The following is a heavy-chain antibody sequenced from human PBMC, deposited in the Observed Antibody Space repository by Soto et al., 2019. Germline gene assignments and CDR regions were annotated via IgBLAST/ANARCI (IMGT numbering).Heavy chain of an antibody. CDR2: ISNSGIT. V-gene: IGHV3-11*05. CDR1: GFIFSDYY. CDR3: ARENYYKMDV. J-gene: IGHJ6*02. Sequence: QVQLVESGGGLVKPGGSLRLSCAASGFIFSDYYMTWIRQSPGKGLEWISYISNSGITNYADSVKGRFTISRDNAKNSLYLQMDSLSAEDTAVYYCARENYYKMDVWGQGTTVTVSS.